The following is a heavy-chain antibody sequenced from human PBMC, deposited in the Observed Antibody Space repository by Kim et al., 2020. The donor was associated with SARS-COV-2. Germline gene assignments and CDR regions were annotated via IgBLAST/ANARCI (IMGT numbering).Heavy chain of an antibody. CDR3: ARDREIGSGWEDAFDI. CDR1: GYTFTSYY. J-gene: IGHJ3*02. V-gene: IGHV1-46*01. Sequence: ASVKVSCKASGYTFTSYYMHWVRQAPGQGLEWMGIINPSGGSTSYAQKFQGRVTMTRDTSTSTVYMELSSLRSEDTAVYYCARDREIGSGWEDAFDIWGQGTMVTVSS. CDR2: INPSGGST. D-gene: IGHD6-19*01.